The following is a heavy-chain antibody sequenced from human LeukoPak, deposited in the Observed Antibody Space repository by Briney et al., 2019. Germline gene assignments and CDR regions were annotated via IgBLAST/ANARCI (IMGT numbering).Heavy chain of an antibody. J-gene: IGHJ6*02. CDR2: IYPGDSDT. V-gene: IGHV5-51*01. Sequence: GESLKISCKGSGYSFTSYWIGWVRQMPGKGLEWMGIIYPGDSDTRYSPSFQGQVTISADKSISTAYLQWSSLEASDTAMYYCARAQNYYYYGMDVWGQGTTVTVSS. CDR3: ARAQNYYYYGMDV. CDR1: GYSFTSYW.